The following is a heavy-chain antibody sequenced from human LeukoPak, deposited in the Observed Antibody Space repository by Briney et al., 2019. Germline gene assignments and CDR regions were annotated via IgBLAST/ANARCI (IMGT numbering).Heavy chain of an antibody. V-gene: IGHV4-4*07. Sequence: SETPSLTCTVSGGSISSYYWSWIRQPAGKGLEWIGRIYTSGSTNYNPSLKSRVTMSVDTSKNQFSLKLSSVTAADTAVYYCARDTYGSGSSTFDPWGQGTLVTVSS. D-gene: IGHD3-10*01. J-gene: IGHJ5*02. CDR1: GGSISSYY. CDR3: ARDTYGSGSSTFDP. CDR2: IYTSGST.